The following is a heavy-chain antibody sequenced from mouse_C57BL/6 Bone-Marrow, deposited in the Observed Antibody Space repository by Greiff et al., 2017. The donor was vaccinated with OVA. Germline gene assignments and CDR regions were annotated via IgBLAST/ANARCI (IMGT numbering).Heavy chain of an antibody. CDR2: IDPSDSYT. J-gene: IGHJ1*03. Sequence: VQLQQPGAELVMPGASVKLSCKASGYTFTSYWMHWVKQRPGQGLEWIGEIDPSDSYTNYNQKFKGKSTLTVDKSSSTAYMQLSSLTSEDSAVYYCARGDYYGSSYRGYFDVWGTGTTVTVSS. D-gene: IGHD1-1*01. CDR3: ARGDYYGSSYRGYFDV. V-gene: IGHV1-69*01. CDR1: GYTFTSYW.